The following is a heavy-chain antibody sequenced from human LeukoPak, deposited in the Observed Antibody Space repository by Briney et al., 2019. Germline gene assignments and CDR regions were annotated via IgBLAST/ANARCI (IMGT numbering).Heavy chain of an antibody. D-gene: IGHD6-13*01. J-gene: IGHJ6*02. V-gene: IGHV3-66*01. CDR2: IYTGVST. CDR1: GFTFSSYW. CDR3: ARGQLDAYYYYYGLDI. Sequence: GGSLRLSCAASGFTFSSYWMHWVRQAPGEGLVWVSVIYTGVSTYYADSVKGRFTISRDNSKNTLYLQMNSLRAEDTGVYYCARGQLDAYYYYYGLDIWGQGTTVTVSS.